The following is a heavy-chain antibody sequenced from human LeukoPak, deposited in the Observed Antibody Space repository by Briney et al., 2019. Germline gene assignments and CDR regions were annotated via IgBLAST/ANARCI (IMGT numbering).Heavy chain of an antibody. D-gene: IGHD4-17*01. J-gene: IGHJ2*01. V-gene: IGHV4-30-4*01. CDR2: IYYSGST. CDR1: GGSISSGDYY. CDR3: ARCHGDYEYFDL. Sequence: SETLSLTCTVSGGSISSGDYYWSWIRQPPGKGLEWIGYIYYSGSTYYNPSLKSRVTISVDTSKNQFSLKLSSVTAADTAVYYCARCHGDYEYFDLWGRSTLVTVSS.